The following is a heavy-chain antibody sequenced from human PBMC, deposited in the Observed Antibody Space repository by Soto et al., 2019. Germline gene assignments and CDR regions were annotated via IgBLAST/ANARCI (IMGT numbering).Heavy chain of an antibody. CDR2: MNPNSGNT. CDR1: GYTFTSYD. J-gene: IGHJ4*02. V-gene: IGHV1-8*01. Sequence: ASVKDSCKASGYTFTSYDINWVRQATGQGLEWMGWMNPNSGNTGYAQKFQGRVTMTRNTSISTAYMELSSLRSEDTAVYYCARSFRMGLKFDYWGQGTLVTVSS. D-gene: IGHD2-8*01. CDR3: ARSFRMGLKFDY.